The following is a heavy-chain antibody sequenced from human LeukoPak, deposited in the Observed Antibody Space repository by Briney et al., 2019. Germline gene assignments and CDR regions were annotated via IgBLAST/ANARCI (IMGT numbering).Heavy chain of an antibody. CDR3: ARGQRGLKLDLLDF. Sequence: GGSLRLSCAASGFTFDDYGMSWVRQAPGKGLEWVSGINRNGGSTGYADSVKGRFTISRDNAKKSLYLQMNSLRVEDTALYYWARGQRGLKLDLLDFWGQGTLVTVPS. CDR1: GFTFDDYG. CDR2: INRNGGST. J-gene: IGHJ4*02. V-gene: IGHV3-20*04. D-gene: IGHD3/OR15-3a*01.